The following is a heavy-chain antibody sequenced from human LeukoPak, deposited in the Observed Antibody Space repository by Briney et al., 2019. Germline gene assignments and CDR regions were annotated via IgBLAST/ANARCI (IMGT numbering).Heavy chain of an antibody. CDR1: GFTFSTSA. V-gene: IGHV3-21*01. CDR3: ARVPERYLRTGHYDY. CDR2: IDYDGSHI. Sequence: PGGSLRLSCAGSGFTFSTSAMNWVRQVPGKGLEWVSSIDYDGSHIYYSASVKGRFSISRDNARDSVYLQMDSLRAEDTAVYYCARVPERYLRTGHYDYWGQGTLVIVSS. D-gene: IGHD3-10*02. J-gene: IGHJ4*02.